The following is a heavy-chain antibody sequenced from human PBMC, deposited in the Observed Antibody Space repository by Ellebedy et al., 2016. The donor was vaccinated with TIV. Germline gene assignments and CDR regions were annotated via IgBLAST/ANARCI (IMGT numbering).Heavy chain of an antibody. V-gene: IGHV4-34*01. CDR2: IGSS. D-gene: IGHD1-20*01. CDR1: GESFIGHY. J-gene: IGHJ4*02. CDR3: ARDRNWNQYYFDY. Sequence: MPGGSLRLSCAVNGESFIGHYWSWIRQPPGKGLAWIGEIGSSKYDPSLKDRVTISVDSSKNQLSLKLKSVTAADTAVYYCARDRNWNQYYFDYWGPGTLVTVSP.